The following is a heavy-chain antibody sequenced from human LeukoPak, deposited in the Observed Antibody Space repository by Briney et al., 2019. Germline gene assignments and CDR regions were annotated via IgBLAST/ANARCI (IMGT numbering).Heavy chain of an antibody. CDR3: ARGRSMIVVVFDY. D-gene: IGHD3-22*01. CDR2: IYYSGST. CDR1: GGSISSHY. J-gene: IGHJ4*02. Sequence: SETLSLTCTVSGGSISSHYWSWIRQPPGKGLEWIGYIYYSGSTNYNPSLKSRVTISVDTSKNQFSLKLNSVTAADTAVYYCARGRSMIVVVFDYWGQGTLVTVSS. V-gene: IGHV4-59*11.